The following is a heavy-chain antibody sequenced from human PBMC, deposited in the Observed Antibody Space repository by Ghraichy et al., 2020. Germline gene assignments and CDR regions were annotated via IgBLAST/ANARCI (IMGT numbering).Heavy chain of an antibody. CDR2: ISSSSSTI. Sequence: GGSLRLSCAASGFTFSSYSMNWVRQAPGKGLEWVSYISSSSSTIYYADSVKGRFTISRDNAKNSLYLQMNSLRAEDTAVYYCARETPSYSSSWNDAFDIWGQGTMVTVSS. CDR3: ARETPSYSSSWNDAFDI. V-gene: IGHV3-48*01. CDR1: GFTFSSYS. D-gene: IGHD6-13*01. J-gene: IGHJ3*02.